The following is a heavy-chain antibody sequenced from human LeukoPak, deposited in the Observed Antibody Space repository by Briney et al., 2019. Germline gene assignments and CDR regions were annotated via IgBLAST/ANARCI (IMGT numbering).Heavy chain of an antibody. CDR3: AREGGPYPPLDY. V-gene: IGHV4-4*02. Sequence: SETLSLTCGVSGRSITQPYYWTWVRQPPGKGLDWLGVVNLQGHTNYNPSLMGRPAISVDKSANHVSLQFTSVTSTDTAVHYCAREGGPYPPLDYSGQGTLVTVSA. J-gene: IGHJ4*02. CDR2: VNLQGHT. CDR1: GRSITQPYY.